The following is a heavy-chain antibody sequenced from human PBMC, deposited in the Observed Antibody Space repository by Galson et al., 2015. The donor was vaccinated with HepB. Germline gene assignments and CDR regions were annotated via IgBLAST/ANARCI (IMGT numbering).Heavy chain of an antibody. CDR3: ARDSAGITMIY. Sequence: SCKASGYTFTSYSISWVRQAPGQGLEWMGWISAYNGNTKYSQKFQGRVTITRDTSASTAYMELSSLRSEGTAVYYCARDSAGITMIYWGQGTLVTVSS. D-gene: IGHD3-22*01. J-gene: IGHJ4*02. CDR1: GYTFTSYS. CDR2: ISAYNGNT. V-gene: IGHV1-18*01.